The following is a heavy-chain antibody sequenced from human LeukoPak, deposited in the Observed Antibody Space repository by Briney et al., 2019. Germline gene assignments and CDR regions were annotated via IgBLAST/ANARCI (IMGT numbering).Heavy chain of an antibody. CDR3: ARSLGVVVPAASDY. CDR2: INPNSGGT. D-gene: IGHD2-2*01. CDR1: GYTFTGYY. Sequence: GASVKVSCKASGYTFTGYYMHWVRQAPGQGLEWMGWINPNSGGTNYAQKFQGRVTMTRDTSISTAYMELSRLRSDDTAVYYCARSLGVVVPAASDYWGQGTLVTVSS. V-gene: IGHV1-2*02. J-gene: IGHJ4*02.